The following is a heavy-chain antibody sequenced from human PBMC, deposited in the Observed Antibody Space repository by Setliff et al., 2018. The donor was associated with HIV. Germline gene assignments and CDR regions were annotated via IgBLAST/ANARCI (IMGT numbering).Heavy chain of an antibody. J-gene: IGHJ4*02. D-gene: IGHD3-3*01. CDR1: GYSFTGHS. V-gene: IGHV1-46*01. CDR3: ARDRVFGVTFPVYCFDT. Sequence: ASVKVSCKASGYSFTGHSVHWLRQAPGLGPEWLAVINTRKGDAIVARNFQGRVTLARDTSTNTVYMELISLTSEDTAVYYCARDRVFGVTFPVYCFDTWGQGTRVTVPQ. CDR2: INTRKGDA.